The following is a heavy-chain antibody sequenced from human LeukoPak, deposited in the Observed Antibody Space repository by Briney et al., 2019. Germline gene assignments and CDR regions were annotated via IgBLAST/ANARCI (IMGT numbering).Heavy chain of an antibody. J-gene: IGHJ4*02. CDR3: ARGYSGSPIDY. CDR2: INHSGTT. D-gene: IGHD1-26*01. CDR1: GGSFSGYY. Sequence: PETLSLTCAVYGGSFSGYYWSWIRQPPGKGLEWIGEINHSGTTKYNPSLKSRVTISVDTSKNQFSLKLSSVTAADTAVYYCARGYSGSPIDYWGQGTLVTVSS. V-gene: IGHV4-34*01.